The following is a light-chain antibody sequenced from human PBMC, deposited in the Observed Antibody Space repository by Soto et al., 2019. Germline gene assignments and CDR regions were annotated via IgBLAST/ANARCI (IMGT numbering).Light chain of an antibody. CDR1: GSNVGTSY. Sequence: QSVLTQPPSASGTPGRRVTISCSGSGSNVGTSYVYWYQQLTGTAPKLLIYANNQRPSVVPDRFAGSKSGTSASLAISGLRSEDEADSYCAAWDDSLSGRVFGGGTKVTVL. CDR3: AAWDDSLSGRV. V-gene: IGLV1-47*01. CDR2: ANN. J-gene: IGLJ3*02.